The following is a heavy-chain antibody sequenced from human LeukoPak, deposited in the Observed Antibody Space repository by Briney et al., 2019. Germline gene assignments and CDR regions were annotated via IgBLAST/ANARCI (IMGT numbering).Heavy chain of an antibody. CDR1: GGSISSYY. CDR2: IYYSGST. D-gene: IGHD6-6*01. V-gene: IGHV4-59*01. J-gene: IGHJ6*03. Sequence: SETLSLTCTVSGGSISSYYWSWIRQPPGKGLEWIGYIYYSGSTNYNPSLKSRVTISVDTSKNQFSLKLSSVTAADTAVYYCARRGTIAARPLDYYYMDVWGKGTTVTISS. CDR3: ARRGTIAARPLDYYYMDV.